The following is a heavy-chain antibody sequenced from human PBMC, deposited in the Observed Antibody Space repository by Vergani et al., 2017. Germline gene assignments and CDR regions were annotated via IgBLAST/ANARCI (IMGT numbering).Heavy chain of an antibody. D-gene: IGHD1-1*01. J-gene: IGHJ2*01. CDR3: ARHLLDYWYFDL. CDR2: IYTSGST. V-gene: IGHV4-61*02. Sequence: QVQLVESGPGLVKPSQTLSLTCTVSGGSISSGSYYWSWIRQPAGKGLEWIGRIYTSGSTNYNPSLKILVTISVDTSRNQFSLKLSSVTAADTAVYYCARHLLDYWYFDLWGRGTLVTVSS. CDR1: GGSISSGSYY.